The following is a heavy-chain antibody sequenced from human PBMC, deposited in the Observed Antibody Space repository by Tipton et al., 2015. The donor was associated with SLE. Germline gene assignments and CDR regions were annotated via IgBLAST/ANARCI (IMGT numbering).Heavy chain of an antibody. CDR1: GFTFSSYS. J-gene: IGHJ6*03. CDR2: ISSSSSYI. CDR3: ARDYSSSLGYYMDV. V-gene: IGHV3-21*04. Sequence: SLRLSCAASGFTFSSYSMNWVRQAPGKGLEWVSSISSSSSYIYYADSVKGRFTISRDNAKNSLYLQMNSLRAEDTAVYYCARDYSSSLGYYMDVWGKGTTVTVSS. D-gene: IGHD6-13*01.